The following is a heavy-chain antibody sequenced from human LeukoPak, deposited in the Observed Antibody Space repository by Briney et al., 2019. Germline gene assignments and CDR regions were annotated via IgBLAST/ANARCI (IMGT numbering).Heavy chain of an antibody. CDR3: AKERGNRITIFCHY. D-gene: IGHD3-9*01. CDR2: ISGSGGST. Sequence: GGSLRLSCAASGFTFSIYAMSWVRQAPGKGLEWVSAISGSGGSTYYADSVKGRFTISRDNSKNTLYLQMNSLRAEDTAVYYCAKERGNRITIFCHYWGQGTLVTVSS. CDR1: GFTFSIYA. J-gene: IGHJ4*02. V-gene: IGHV3-23*01.